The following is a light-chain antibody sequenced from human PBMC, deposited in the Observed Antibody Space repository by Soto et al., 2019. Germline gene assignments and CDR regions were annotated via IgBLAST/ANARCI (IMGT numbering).Light chain of an antibody. CDR2: EVT. V-gene: IGLV2-8*01. CDR1: SSDLGGSNY. CDR3: SAYAGSNTFV. J-gene: IGLJ1*01. Sequence: QSVLTQPPSASGSPGQSVTISCTGSSSDLGGSNYVSWYQQHPGKAPKVIIYEVTKRPSGVPARFSGSKSGNTASLTVSGLQAEDEADYYCSAYAGSNTFVFGTGTKLTVL.